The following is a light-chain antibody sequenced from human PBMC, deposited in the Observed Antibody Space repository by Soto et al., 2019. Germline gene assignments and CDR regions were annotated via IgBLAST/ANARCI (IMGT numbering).Light chain of an antibody. J-gene: IGLJ3*02. V-gene: IGLV2-14*01. CDR1: SIDVGAYKF. Sequence: SALTQPASVSGSPGQSITIFCSGTSIDVGAYKFVSWYRHHPGKAPQVMIYEVSNRPSGVSNRFSGSKSGNTASLTISGLQPEDEGDYYCSSYTSTSTPWVFGGGTKVTVL. CDR2: EVS. CDR3: SSYTSTSTPWV.